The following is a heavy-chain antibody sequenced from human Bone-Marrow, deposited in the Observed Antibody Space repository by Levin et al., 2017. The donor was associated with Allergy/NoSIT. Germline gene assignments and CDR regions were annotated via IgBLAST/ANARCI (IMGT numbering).Heavy chain of an antibody. D-gene: IGHD3-10*01. CDR2: ISSNGGST. CDR3: ARATPYGSGSYFYGYYFDY. CDR1: GFTFSSYA. J-gene: IGHJ4*02. V-gene: IGHV3-64*01. Sequence: PSETLSLTCAASGFTFSSYAMHWVRQAPGKGLEYVSAISSNGGSTYYANSVKGRFTISRDNSKNTLYLQMGSLRAEDMAVYYCARATPYGSGSYFYGYYFDYWGQGTLVTVSS.